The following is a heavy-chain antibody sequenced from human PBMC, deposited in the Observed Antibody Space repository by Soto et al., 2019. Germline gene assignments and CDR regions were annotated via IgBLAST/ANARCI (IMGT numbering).Heavy chain of an antibody. Sequence: EVQLVETGGGLIQPGGSLRLSCAASGFSVGSNYMTWVRQSPGKGLEWVSLIYSNGDTDYADSVKGRFSISRDNFKNTLYLQMNNLRAEDTAVYHCPRKSDSSPVPEADGVWGRGTLVTVSS. V-gene: IGHV3-53*02. D-gene: IGHD2-8*01. CDR1: GFSVGSNY. J-gene: IGHJ4*02. CDR3: PRKSDSSPVPEADGV. CDR2: IYSNGDT.